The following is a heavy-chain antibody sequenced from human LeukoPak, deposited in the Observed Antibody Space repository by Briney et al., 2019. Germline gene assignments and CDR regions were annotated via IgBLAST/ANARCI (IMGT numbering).Heavy chain of an antibody. J-gene: IGHJ6*02. CDR3: AKPPVWNYYYGLDV. CDR2: ITTSGST. D-gene: IGHD2-21*01. V-gene: IGHV3-23*01. Sequence: GGSLRLSCAASGLTASHNVNNAMSWVRHAPGKGLEWVSGITTSGSTYYADSVKGRFTISRENSNNTLYLHMDSLRAEDTAVYYCAKPPVWNYYYGLDVWGQGTTVTVSS. CDR1: GLTASHNVNNA.